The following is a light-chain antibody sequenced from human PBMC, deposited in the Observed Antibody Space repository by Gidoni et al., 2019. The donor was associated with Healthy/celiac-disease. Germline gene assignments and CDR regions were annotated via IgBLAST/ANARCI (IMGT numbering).Light chain of an antibody. CDR3: QQSYSTPRSIT. CDR1: QSISSY. J-gene: IGKJ5*01. Sequence: DIQMTQSPSSLSASVGDRVTITCRASQSISSYLNWYQQKPGKAPKLLIYAASSLQSGVPSRFSGSGPGTDFTLTISSLQPEDFATYYCQQSYSTPRSITFGQGTRLEIK. CDR2: AAS. V-gene: IGKV1-39*01.